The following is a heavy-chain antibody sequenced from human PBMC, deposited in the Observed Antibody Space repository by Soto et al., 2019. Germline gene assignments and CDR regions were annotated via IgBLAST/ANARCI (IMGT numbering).Heavy chain of an antibody. Sequence: SVKVSCTASGYPFTSYYMHWVRQSPGHGLEWMGIINPSGGSTSYAQKFQGRVTMTRDTSTSTVYMELSSLRSEDTAVYYCARESVAMVRGVIAYYYYYGMDVWGQGTTVTVSS. V-gene: IGHV1-46*01. CDR2: INPSGGST. CDR3: ARESVAMVRGVIAYYYYYGMDV. CDR1: GYPFTSYY. D-gene: IGHD3-10*01. J-gene: IGHJ6*02.